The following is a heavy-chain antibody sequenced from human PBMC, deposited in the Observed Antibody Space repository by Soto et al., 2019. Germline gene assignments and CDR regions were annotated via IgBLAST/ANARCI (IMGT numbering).Heavy chain of an antibody. CDR3: ETIRVRGGPLRFED. CDR1: GGLISKYS. V-gene: IGHV1-69*06. Sequence: QVQLVQSGAEVRKPGSSVEVSCKTSGGLISKYSFNWVRQAPGQGLEWMGGVLPISGSTDYAQKFQGRLTITADRSTSTVYMELSRLRSDDTANYYCETIRVRGGPLRFEDGGQGMLISVSS. J-gene: IGHJ4*01. CDR2: VLPISGST. D-gene: IGHD5-12*01.